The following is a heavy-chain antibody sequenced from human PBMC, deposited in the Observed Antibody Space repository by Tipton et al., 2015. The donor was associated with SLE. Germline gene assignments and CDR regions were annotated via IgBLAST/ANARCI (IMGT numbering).Heavy chain of an antibody. V-gene: IGHV7-4-1*02. CDR2: INTNTGTP. J-gene: IGHJ5*02. CDR3: AREGRYFDWFPAPRPIWFDP. Sequence: QVQLVQSGSELKKPGASVKVSCKASGYTFTRYSMNWVRQAPGQGLEWMGWINTNTGTPTYAQGFTGRFVFSLDTSVSTAYLQINSLKAEDSAVYYCAREGRYFDWFPAPRPIWFDPWGQGTLVTVSS. D-gene: IGHD3-9*01. CDR1: GYTFTRYS.